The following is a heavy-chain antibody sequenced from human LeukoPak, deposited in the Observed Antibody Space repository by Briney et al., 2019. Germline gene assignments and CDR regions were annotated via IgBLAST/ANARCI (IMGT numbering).Heavy chain of an antibody. Sequence: SETLSLTCTVSGGSISSGDYYWSWIRQSTEKGLEWMGYIYYSGSTYYNPSLKSRVTISVDTSKNQFSLKLSSVTAADTAVYYCARAGNGGDYNYGMDVWGQGTTVTVSS. CDR1: GGSISSGDYY. V-gene: IGHV4-31*03. CDR3: ARAGNGGDYNYGMDV. D-gene: IGHD2-8*01. CDR2: IYYSGST. J-gene: IGHJ6*02.